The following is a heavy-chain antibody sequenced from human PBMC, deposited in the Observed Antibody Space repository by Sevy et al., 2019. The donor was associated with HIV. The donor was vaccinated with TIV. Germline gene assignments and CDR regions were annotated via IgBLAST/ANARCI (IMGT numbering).Heavy chain of an antibody. D-gene: IGHD2-2*01. Sequence: ASVKVSCKASGYTFTNYGITWVRQAPGQGLEWMGWITTYNGKTNYVEKLQGRVTMTTDTSTSTAYMELRSLRSDDTAVYYRARVHGLVPAAIYPSYGVDVWGQGTTVTVSS. CDR2: ITTYNGKT. V-gene: IGHV1-18*01. CDR1: GYTFTNYG. J-gene: IGHJ6*02. CDR3: ARVHGLVPAAIYPSYGVDV.